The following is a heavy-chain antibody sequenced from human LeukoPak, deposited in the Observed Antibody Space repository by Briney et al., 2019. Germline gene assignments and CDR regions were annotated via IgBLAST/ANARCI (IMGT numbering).Heavy chain of an antibody. V-gene: IGHV1-69*13. CDR3: ARDSHLGYCSGGSCPSYYYYGMDV. CDR1: GGTFSSYA. Sequence: GASVKVSCKASGGTFSSYAISWVRQAPGQGLEWMGGIIPIFGTANYAQKFQGRVTITADESTSTAYMELSSLRSEDTAVYYCARDSHLGYCSGGSCPSYYYYGMDVWGQGTTVTVSS. CDR2: IIPIFGTA. D-gene: IGHD2-15*01. J-gene: IGHJ6*02.